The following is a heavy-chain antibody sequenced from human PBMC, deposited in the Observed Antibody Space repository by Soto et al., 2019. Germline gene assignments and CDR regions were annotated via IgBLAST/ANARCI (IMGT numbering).Heavy chain of an antibody. D-gene: IGHD3-3*01. CDR1: GGTFSSYT. CDR3: ARDRGGVVRLRRPGGY. J-gene: IGHJ4*02. CDR2: IIPILGIA. Sequence: ASVKVSCKASGGTFSSYTISWVRQAPGQGLEWMGRIIPILGIANYAQKFQGRVTITADKSTSTAYMELSSLRSEDTAVYYCARDRGGVVRLRRPGGYWGQGTLVTVSS. V-gene: IGHV1-69*04.